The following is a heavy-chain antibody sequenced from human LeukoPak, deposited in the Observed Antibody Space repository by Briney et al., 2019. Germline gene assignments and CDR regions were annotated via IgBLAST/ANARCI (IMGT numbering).Heavy chain of an antibody. CDR3: ARGATMILDY. D-gene: IGHD3-22*01. J-gene: IGHJ4*02. CDR1: GGSFSGYY. V-gene: IGHV4-34*01. CDR2: INHSGST. Sequence: KPSETLSLTCAVYGGSFSGYYWSWIRQPPGKGLEWIGEINHSGSTNYNPSLKSRVTISVDTSKNQCSLKLSSVTAADTAVYYCARGATMILDYWGQGTLVTVSS.